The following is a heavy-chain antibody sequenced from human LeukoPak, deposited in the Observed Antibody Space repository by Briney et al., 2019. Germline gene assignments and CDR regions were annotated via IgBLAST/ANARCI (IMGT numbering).Heavy chain of an antibody. D-gene: IGHD2-8*01. Sequence: SETLSLTCTVSGGSISSSSYYWGWIRQPPGKGLEWIGYIYYSGSTYYNPSLKSRVTISVDTSKNQFSLKLSSVTAADTAVYYCARERTRYYFDYWGQGTLVTVSS. V-gene: IGHV4-30-4*08. J-gene: IGHJ4*02. CDR2: IYYSGST. CDR3: ARERTRYYFDY. CDR1: GGSISSSSYY.